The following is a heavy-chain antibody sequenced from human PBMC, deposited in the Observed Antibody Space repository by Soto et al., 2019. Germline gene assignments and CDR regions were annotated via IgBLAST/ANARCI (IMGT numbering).Heavy chain of an antibody. CDR1: GGTFSSYT. J-gene: IGHJ4*02. CDR3: ARDWGSGWYAY. CDR2: IIPILAVA. Sequence: QVQLVQSGAEVKKPGSSVKVSCKASGGTFSSYTISWVRQAPGQGLEWMGRIIPILAVANYAQKFQGKITITADKSPSTAYMGLSSLRSEDTAVFYCARDWGSGWYAYWGQGTLVAVSS. D-gene: IGHD6-19*01. V-gene: IGHV1-69*08.